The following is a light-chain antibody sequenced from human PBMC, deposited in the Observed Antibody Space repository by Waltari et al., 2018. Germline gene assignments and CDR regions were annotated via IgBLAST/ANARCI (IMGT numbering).Light chain of an antibody. J-gene: IGLJ1*01. CDR1: SSDVGGYHY. V-gene: IGLV2-11*01. Sequence: QSALTQPRSVSGSPGQSVTISCTGTSSDVGGYHYVSWYQQHPGKAPKLIIYDVFERPAGVPDRFSCSKSGNTASLTVSGLQAEDEAEYYCCSYAGSYTFVFGTGTKVTVL. CDR2: DVF. CDR3: CSYAGSYTFV.